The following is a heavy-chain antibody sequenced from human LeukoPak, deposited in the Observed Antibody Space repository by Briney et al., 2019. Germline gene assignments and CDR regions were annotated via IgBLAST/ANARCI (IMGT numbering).Heavy chain of an antibody. CDR2: ISSSSSYI. J-gene: IGHJ3*02. V-gene: IGHV3-21*01. CDR1: GFTFSSYS. CDR3: ARDILLYQLLHHEAFDI. Sequence: GGSLRLSCAASGFTFSSYSMNWVRQAPGKGLEWVSSISSSSSYIYYADSVKGRFTISRDNAKNSLYLQMNSLRAEDTAVYYCARDILLYQLLHHEAFDIWGQGTMVTVSS. D-gene: IGHD2-2*01.